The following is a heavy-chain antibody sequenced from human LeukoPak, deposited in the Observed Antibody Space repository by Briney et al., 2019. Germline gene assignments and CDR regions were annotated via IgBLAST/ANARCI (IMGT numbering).Heavy chain of an antibody. CDR3: ARASGYSGSWYSVPYYFDY. CDR2: IYYSGST. D-gene: IGHD6-13*01. V-gene: IGHV4-59*01. Sequence: SETLSLTCTVSGGSISSYYWSWIRQPPGKGLEWIGYIYYSGSTNYNPSLKSRVTISVDTSKNQFSLKLSSVTAADTAVYYCARASGYSGSWYSVPYYFDYWGQGTLVTVSS. J-gene: IGHJ4*02. CDR1: GGSISSYY.